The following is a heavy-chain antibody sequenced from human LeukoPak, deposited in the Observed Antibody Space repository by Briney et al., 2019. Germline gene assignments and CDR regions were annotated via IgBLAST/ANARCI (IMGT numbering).Heavy chain of an antibody. V-gene: IGHV3-7*01. Sequence: GGSLRLSCAASGFTFSSDWMNWVRQAPGKGLEWVATIKHDGSEKNYVDSVKGRFTISRDNAKNSLYLQLNSLRAEDTAVYYCVTSAVGRGVSFDVDYWGQGTLVTVSS. D-gene: IGHD3-10*01. CDR2: IKHDGSEK. CDR1: GFTFSSDW. CDR3: VTSAVGRGVSFDVDY. J-gene: IGHJ4*02.